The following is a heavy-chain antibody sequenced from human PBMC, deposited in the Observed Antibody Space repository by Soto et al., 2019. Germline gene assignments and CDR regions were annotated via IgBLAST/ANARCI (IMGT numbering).Heavy chain of an antibody. D-gene: IGHD2-2*01. CDR2: ISAYNGNT. J-gene: IGHJ6*02. CDR1: GYTFTSYG. Sequence: ASVKVSCKASGYTFTSYGISWVRQAPGQGLEWMGWISAYNGNTNYAQKLQGRVTMTTDTSTSTAYMELRSLRSDDTAVYYCARDNVLSTTAGDYYYYYGLDVWGQGTTVTVSS. CDR3: ARDNVLSTTAGDYYYYYGLDV. V-gene: IGHV1-18*01.